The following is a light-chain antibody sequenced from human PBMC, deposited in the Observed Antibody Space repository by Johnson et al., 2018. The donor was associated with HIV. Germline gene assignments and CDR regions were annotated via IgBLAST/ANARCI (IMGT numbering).Light chain of an antibody. CDR2: ENN. CDR1: SSNIGDNF. Sequence: QSVLTQSPSVSAAPGQKVTISCSGSSSNIGDNFVSWYQQLPGRAPKLLIYENNKRPSGIPDRFSGSKSGTSATLGITGLQNGDEADYYCGTWDSSLSAYVFGTGTKFTVL. V-gene: IGLV1-51*02. CDR3: GTWDSSLSAYV. J-gene: IGLJ1*01.